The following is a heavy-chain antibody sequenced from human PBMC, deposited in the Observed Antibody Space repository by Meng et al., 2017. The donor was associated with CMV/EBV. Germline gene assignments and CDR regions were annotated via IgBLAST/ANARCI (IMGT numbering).Heavy chain of an antibody. Sequence: QVQLVGSGGRVVQSGRSLRLCCAASGFTFSSYAMHWVRQAPGKGLEWVAVISYDGSNKYYADSVKGRFTISRDNSKNTLYLQMNSLRAEDTAVYYCAREDACYWGQGTLVTVSS. V-gene: IGHV3-30-3*01. CDR1: GFTFSSYA. CDR2: ISYDGSNK. J-gene: IGHJ4*02. CDR3: AREDACY.